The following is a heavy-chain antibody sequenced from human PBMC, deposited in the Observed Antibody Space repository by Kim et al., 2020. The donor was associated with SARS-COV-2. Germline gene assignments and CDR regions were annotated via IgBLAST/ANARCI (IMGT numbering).Heavy chain of an antibody. Sequence: GGSLRLSCAASGFTFSSYWMSWVRQAPGKGLEWVANIKQDGSEKYYVDSVKGRFTISRDNAKNSLYLQMNSLRAEDTAVYYCARGWYCSSTSCYTFNAFDIWGQGTMVTVSS. CDR1: GFTFSSYW. V-gene: IGHV3-7*03. CDR3: ARGWYCSSTSCYTFNAFDI. J-gene: IGHJ3*02. CDR2: IKQDGSEK. D-gene: IGHD2-2*02.